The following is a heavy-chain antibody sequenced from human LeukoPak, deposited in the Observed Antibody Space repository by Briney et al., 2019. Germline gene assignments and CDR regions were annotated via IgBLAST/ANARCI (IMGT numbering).Heavy chain of an antibody. J-gene: IGHJ4*02. V-gene: IGHV3-48*03. D-gene: IGHD3-16*01. CDR1: GFTFSNYE. CDR3: PRGGVDY. Sequence: PGGSLTLSCSASGFTFSNYEMNWVRQAPAKGLDSVSYISSSGSTKYYPDSLKGRFTISRDKAKNSLDLPMNSLRAEDPAVYHCPRGGVDYWGQGTLVTVSS. CDR2: ISSSGSTK.